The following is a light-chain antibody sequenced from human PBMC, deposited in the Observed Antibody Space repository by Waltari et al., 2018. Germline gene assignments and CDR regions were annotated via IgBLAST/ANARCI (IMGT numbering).Light chain of an antibody. J-gene: IGKJ4*01. CDR2: DAS. Sequence: DIQMTQSPSSLSASVGDRVTITCQASQDISNYLNWYQQKPGKAPKLLIYDASNLETGVPSRFSGSGSGTDFTFTINSLQPEDIATYYCQQYDNLPSFGGGTKVEIK. V-gene: IGKV1-33*01. CDR1: QDISNY. CDR3: QQYDNLPS.